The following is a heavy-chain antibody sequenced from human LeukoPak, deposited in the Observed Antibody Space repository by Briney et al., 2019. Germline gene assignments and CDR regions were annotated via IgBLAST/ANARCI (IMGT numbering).Heavy chain of an antibody. CDR3: MTAAGYNFGQY. Sequence: GGSLRLSCAASGFMFSSNWMSWVRLAPGKGLEWVSLIYSGGSTYYADSVKGRFTISRDNSKNTLYLQMNSLRAEDTAIYYCMTAAGYNFGQYWGQGTLVTVSS. J-gene: IGHJ4*02. V-gene: IGHV3-53*01. CDR2: IYSGGST. CDR1: GFMFSSNW. D-gene: IGHD5-18*01.